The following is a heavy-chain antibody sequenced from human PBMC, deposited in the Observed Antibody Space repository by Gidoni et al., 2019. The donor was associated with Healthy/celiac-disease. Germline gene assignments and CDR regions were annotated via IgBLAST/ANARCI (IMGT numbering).Heavy chain of an antibody. V-gene: IGHV4-61*02. D-gene: IGHD2-15*01. CDR1: GGSISSGSYY. Sequence: QVQLQESGPGLVKPSQTLSLTCTVSGGSISSGSYYWSWIRQPAGKGLEWIGRIYTRGSTNYNPSLKSRVTISVDTSKNQFSLKLSSVTAADTAVYYCARGDGGYCSGGSCYSKRFSPLGPYGMDVWGQGTTVTVSS. CDR2: IYTRGST. CDR3: ARGDGGYCSGGSCYSKRFSPLGPYGMDV. J-gene: IGHJ6*02.